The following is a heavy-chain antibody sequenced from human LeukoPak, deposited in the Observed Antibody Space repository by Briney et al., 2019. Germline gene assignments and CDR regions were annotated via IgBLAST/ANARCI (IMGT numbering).Heavy chain of an antibody. Sequence: ASVKVSCKASGYTFTGYYMHWVRQAPGQGLEWMGWINPNSGGTNYAQKFQGRVTMTRDTSISTAYMELSRLRSDDTAVYYCARAKSIAAAGSFDYWGQGTLVTVSS. D-gene: IGHD6-13*01. V-gene: IGHV1-2*02. CDR3: ARAKSIAAAGSFDY. J-gene: IGHJ4*02. CDR1: GYTFTGYY. CDR2: INPNSGGT.